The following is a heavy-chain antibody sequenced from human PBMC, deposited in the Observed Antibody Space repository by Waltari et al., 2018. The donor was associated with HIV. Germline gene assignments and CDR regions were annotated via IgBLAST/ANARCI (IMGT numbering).Heavy chain of an antibody. CDR2: ISNSGGST. V-gene: IGHV3-23*01. CDR1: GFTFSSYA. CDR3: AKDLSSISMIIPRSYFDY. Sequence: EVQLLESGGGLVQPGGSLRLSCAASGFTFSSYAMSWVRQAPGKGLEWVSAISNSGGSTYYADSVKGRFSISRDNSKNTLYLQMNSLRDEDTAVYHCAKDLSSISMIIPRSYFDYWGQGTLVTVSS. J-gene: IGHJ4*02. D-gene: IGHD3-22*01.